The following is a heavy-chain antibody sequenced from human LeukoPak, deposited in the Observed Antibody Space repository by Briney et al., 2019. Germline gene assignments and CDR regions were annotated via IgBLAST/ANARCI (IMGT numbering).Heavy chain of an antibody. J-gene: IGHJ3*02. D-gene: IGHD3-22*01. CDR3: ARREYYYDSSGYYWDAFDI. CDR1: GYSFSTYW. Sequence: GESLKISCKGSGYSFSTYWIGWVRQMPGKGLEWMGIIYPGDSDTRYSPSFQGQVTISADKSISTAYLQWSSLKASDTAMYYCARREYYYDSSGYYWDAFDIWGQGTMVTVSS. CDR2: IYPGDSDT. V-gene: IGHV5-51*01.